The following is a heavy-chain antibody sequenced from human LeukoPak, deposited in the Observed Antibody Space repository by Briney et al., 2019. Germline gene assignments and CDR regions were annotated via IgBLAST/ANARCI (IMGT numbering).Heavy chain of an antibody. D-gene: IGHD3-16*01. CDR3: AREGETYYDYIWGRNRPFVY. V-gene: IGHV3-74*01. Sequence: QTGGSETLFCAASGFTFSSSWMHWVRQAPGKGLVWVSRINSDGCSTIYADSVKGRFTISRDNAKNTLYLQMNSLRAEDTAVYYCAREGETYYDYIWGRNRPFVYWGRGPLSTVSS. CDR2: INSDGCST. CDR1: GFTFSSSW. J-gene: IGHJ4*02.